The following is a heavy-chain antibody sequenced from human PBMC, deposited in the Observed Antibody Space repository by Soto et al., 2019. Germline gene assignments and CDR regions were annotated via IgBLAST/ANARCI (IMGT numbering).Heavy chain of an antibody. CDR2: INSDGIST. J-gene: IGHJ6*02. V-gene: IGHV3-74*01. Sequence: GGSLRLSCAASGFTFSSYWMHWVRQAPGKGLVWVSRINSDGISTSYANSVKGRFTISRDNAKNTLYMQMNSLRAEDTAVYYGAREPPREYYGSGGCMDVWGQGTTVTVSS. CDR3: AREPPREYYGSGGCMDV. CDR1: GFTFSSYW. D-gene: IGHD3-10*01.